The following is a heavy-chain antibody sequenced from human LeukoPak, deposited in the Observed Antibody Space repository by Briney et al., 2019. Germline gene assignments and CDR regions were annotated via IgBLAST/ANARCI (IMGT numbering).Heavy chain of an antibody. Sequence: SETLSLTCAVYGGSFSGYYWSWIRQPPGKGLEWIGEINHSGSTNYNPSLKSRVTISVDTSKNQFSLKLSSVTAADTAVYYCAREGRSGSSNPYYYYYYYMDVWGKGTTVTISS. V-gene: IGHV4-34*01. CDR1: GGSFSGYY. D-gene: IGHD3-10*01. CDR3: AREGRSGSSNPYYYYYYYMDV. J-gene: IGHJ6*03. CDR2: INHSGST.